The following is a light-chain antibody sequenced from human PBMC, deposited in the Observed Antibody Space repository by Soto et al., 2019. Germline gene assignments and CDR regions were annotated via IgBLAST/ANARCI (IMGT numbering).Light chain of an antibody. CDR3: SVWT. CDR1: QSVSSNN. V-gene: IGKV3-20*01. J-gene: IGKJ1*01. Sequence: EIVLTQSPGTLSLSPGERVALSCRASQSVSSNNLGWYQQKPGQSPRLLIYGASSRATGIPDRFSGSGSGTDFTLTISRLEAEDFAVYATSVWTFGQGTKVEIK. CDR2: GAS.